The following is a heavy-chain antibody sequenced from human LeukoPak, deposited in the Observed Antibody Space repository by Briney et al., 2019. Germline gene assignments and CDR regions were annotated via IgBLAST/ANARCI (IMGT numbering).Heavy chain of an antibody. CDR2: IYPGNSNT. CDR1: GYSFTSYW. V-gene: IGHV5-51*01. J-gene: IGHJ4*02. CDR3: AIRCDSSHCPLAQ. D-gene: IGHD6-13*01. Sequence: GESLKISCKGSGYSFTSYWIGWVRQMPGKGLEWMGIIYPGNSNTRYSPSFQGQVTISADKSISTAYLQWSSLKASDSAMYYCAIRCDSSHCPLAQWGQGTLVIVSS.